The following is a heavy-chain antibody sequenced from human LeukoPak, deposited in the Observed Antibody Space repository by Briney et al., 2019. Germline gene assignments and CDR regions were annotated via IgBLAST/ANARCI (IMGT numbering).Heavy chain of an antibody. V-gene: IGHV3-20*04. D-gene: IGHD1-26*01. Sequence: GSQRLSCSASGFSFDEYGMTWVRQAPGKGLEWGAGINGNGDTTGYADSVKGRFTISRDNAKNSLYLQMNSLRAEDTAFYYCARGNRGRSYGGDSWGQGTLVTVSA. J-gene: IGHJ4*02. CDR2: INGNGDTT. CDR3: ARGNRGRSYGGDS. CDR1: GFSFDEYG.